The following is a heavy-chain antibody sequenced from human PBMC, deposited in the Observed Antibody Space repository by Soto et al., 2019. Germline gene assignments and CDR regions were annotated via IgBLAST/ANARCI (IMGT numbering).Heavy chain of an antibody. J-gene: IGHJ4*02. CDR1: GFTFSNYN. CDR2: ISSSGSTI. V-gene: IGHV3-48*02. Sequence: ESGGGLVPPGGSLRLSCIASGFTFSNYNMHWVRQAPGKGLEWVSYISSSGSTIYYADSVKGRLAISRDNAKNSLYLQMNSLRDEDRAVYYCARGSSVAGRLGPFDYWGQGTLVTVSS. CDR3: ARGSSVAGRLGPFDY. D-gene: IGHD6-6*01.